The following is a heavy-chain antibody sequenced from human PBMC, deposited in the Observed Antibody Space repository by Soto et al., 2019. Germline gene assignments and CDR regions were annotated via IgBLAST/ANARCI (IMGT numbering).Heavy chain of an antibody. CDR2: IWYDGSNK. CDR1: GFTFSSYG. CDR3: ARVGCGGDCYPDY. Sequence: QVQLVESGGGVVQPGRSLRLSCAASGFTFSSYGMHWVRQAPGKGLEWVAVIWYDGSNKYYADSVKGRFTISRDNSKNTRHLQRIRLRAEAMAVYYCARVGCGGDCYPDYWGQGNLVNVAS. J-gene: IGHJ4*02. V-gene: IGHV3-33*01. D-gene: IGHD2-21*02.